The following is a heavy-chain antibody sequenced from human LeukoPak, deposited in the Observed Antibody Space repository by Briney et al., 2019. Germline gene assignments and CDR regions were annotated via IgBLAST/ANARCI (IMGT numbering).Heavy chain of an antibody. CDR1: GGPISSSNW. J-gene: IGHJ6*02. D-gene: IGHD1-26*01. CDR3: AKGLLVAADGSSGSHCGMDV. Sequence: TLSLTCAVSGGPISSSNWWSWARQPPGKGLEWIGEIYQSGSTSYNPSLKSRVTISIDKSKNQFSLKLSSVTAADTAVDYCAKGLLVAADGSSGSHCGMDVWGQGTPVTVSS. V-gene: IGHV4-4*02. CDR2: IYQSGST.